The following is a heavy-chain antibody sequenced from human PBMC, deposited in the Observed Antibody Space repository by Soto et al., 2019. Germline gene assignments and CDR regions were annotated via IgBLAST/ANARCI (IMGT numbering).Heavy chain of an antibody. Sequence: SQTLSLTCAISVDSVSSNSAAWNWIRQSPSRGLEWLGRTYYRSKWYNDYAVSVKSRITINPDTSKNQFSLQLNSVTPEDTAVYYCARSLYLGCYDFNYYYYGMDVWGQGTTVTVSS. J-gene: IGHJ6*01. CDR1: VDSVSSNSAA. CDR2: TYYRSKWYN. D-gene: IGHD3-16*02. CDR3: ARSLYLGCYDFNYYYYGMDV. V-gene: IGHV6-1*01.